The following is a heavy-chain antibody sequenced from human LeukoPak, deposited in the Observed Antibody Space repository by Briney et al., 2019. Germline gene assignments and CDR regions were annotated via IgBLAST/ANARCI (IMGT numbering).Heavy chain of an antibody. CDR2: ISAYNGNT. V-gene: IGHV1-18*01. CDR3: AKLIVVVPAAPIWFDP. J-gene: IGHJ5*02. Sequence: GASVKVSCKASGYTFTSYGISWVRQAPGQGLEWMGWISAYNGNTNYAQKLQGRVTMTTDTSTSTAYMELRSLRSDDTAVYYCAKLIVVVPAAPIWFDPWGQGTLVTVSS. D-gene: IGHD2-2*01. CDR1: GYTFTSYG.